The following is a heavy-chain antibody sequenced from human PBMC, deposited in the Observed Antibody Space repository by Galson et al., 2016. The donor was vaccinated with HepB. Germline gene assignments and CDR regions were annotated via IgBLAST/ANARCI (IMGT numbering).Heavy chain of an antibody. Sequence: SLRLSCAASGFTFSSYTMNWVRQVPGEGLEWVSSISSSGSSIYYADSVKGRFTISRDNAKNSLYLQMNSLRAEDTAVFYCARGRFFDWFSSFDFWGQGALVTVSS. D-gene: IGHD3-9*01. CDR1: GFTFSSYT. V-gene: IGHV3-21*01. CDR2: ISSSGSSI. J-gene: IGHJ4*02. CDR3: ARGRFFDWFSSFDF.